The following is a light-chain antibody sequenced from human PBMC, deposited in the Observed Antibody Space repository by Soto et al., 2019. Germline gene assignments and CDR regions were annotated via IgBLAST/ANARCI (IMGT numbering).Light chain of an antibody. CDR1: QIINTW. V-gene: IGKV1-5*03. CDR3: QQYENYSGN. Sequence: DIQMTQSPSSLSASVGDRVTITCRASQIINTWVAWYQQKPGKAPKLLIYRASNLVNGVPSRFSGSGSGTEFTPTISSLQPDAFSLDYCQQYENYSGNFGPGTKVDL. J-gene: IGKJ3*01. CDR2: RAS.